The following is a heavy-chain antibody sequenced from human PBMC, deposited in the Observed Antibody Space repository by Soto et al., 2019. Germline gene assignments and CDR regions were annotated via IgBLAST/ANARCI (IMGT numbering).Heavy chain of an antibody. CDR2: ISAYNGNT. CDR3: IGMTAGWFYS. V-gene: IGHV1-18*01. Sequence: QVQLVQSGAEVKKPGASVKVSCKVSGYTVNTYAISWVRQAPGQGLEWVGWISAYNGNTNYAHNLQGRVTMTIDTSTTPAAIEVRSLRSDDTAVYYCIGMTAGWFYSWGQGTLVTVSS. J-gene: IGHJ5*01. D-gene: IGHD1-1*01. CDR1: GYTVNTYA.